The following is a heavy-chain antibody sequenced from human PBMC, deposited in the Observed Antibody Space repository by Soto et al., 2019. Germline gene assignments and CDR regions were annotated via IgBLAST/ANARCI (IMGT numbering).Heavy chain of an antibody. CDR3: AAGEARSRNLAPYYLAS. Sequence: SETLSLTCTVSGGSMRNYFWTWIRQPPGKGLEWIGSIHYSGTTSFFPSYNPALRSRVTISEDTSTNQFSLKLLSVTTADTAVYFCAAGEARSRNLAPYYLASWGQETLVTSPQ. CDR1: GGSMRNYF. D-gene: IGHD1-26*01. J-gene: IGHJ4*02. V-gene: IGHV4-59*01. CDR2: IHYSGTT.